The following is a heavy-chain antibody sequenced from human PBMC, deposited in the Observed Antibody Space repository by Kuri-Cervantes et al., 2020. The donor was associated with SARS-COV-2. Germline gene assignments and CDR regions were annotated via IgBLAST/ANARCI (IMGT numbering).Heavy chain of an antibody. D-gene: IGHD1-1*01. V-gene: IGHV3-74*01. Sequence: GESLKIYCAASGFIFSGHWIHWVRQAPGKGLVWVSRINPDGSYTNNADSVKGRFTLSRDNAKNMLFLQMNSLRAEDTAVYYCVRDGDHWNFDYWGQGTLVTVSS. CDR2: INPDGSYT. CDR3: VRDGDHWNFDY. J-gene: IGHJ4*02. CDR1: GFIFSGHW.